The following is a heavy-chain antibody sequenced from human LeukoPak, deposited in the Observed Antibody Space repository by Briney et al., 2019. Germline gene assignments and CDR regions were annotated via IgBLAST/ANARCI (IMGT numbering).Heavy chain of an antibody. CDR1: GYTFTSYG. V-gene: IGHV1-18*01. Sequence: ASVKVSFKSSGYTFTSYGISWMRPAPGQGLEWMGGISAYNGNTNYAQKLQGRVTMTTDTSTSTAYMELRSLRSDDTAVYYCARETYYDILTGYYIGAFDIWGQGTMVTVSS. CDR3: ARETYYDILTGYYIGAFDI. J-gene: IGHJ3*02. CDR2: ISAYNGNT. D-gene: IGHD3-9*01.